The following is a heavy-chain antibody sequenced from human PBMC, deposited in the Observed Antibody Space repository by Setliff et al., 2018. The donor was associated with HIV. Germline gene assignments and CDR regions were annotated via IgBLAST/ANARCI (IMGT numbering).Heavy chain of an antibody. D-gene: IGHD1-26*01. Sequence: PGASLKISCKGSGYSFTSYWIGWVRQMPEKGLEWMGIIHPIDSDIRYNPSFQGQFTISADKSISTAYLQWSSLKTSDTAMYYCARAGRGSGRYVYSFDYWGQGSLVTVSS. CDR3: ARAGRGSGRYVYSFDY. CDR2: IHPIDSDI. J-gene: IGHJ4*02. CDR1: GYSFTSYW. V-gene: IGHV5-51*01.